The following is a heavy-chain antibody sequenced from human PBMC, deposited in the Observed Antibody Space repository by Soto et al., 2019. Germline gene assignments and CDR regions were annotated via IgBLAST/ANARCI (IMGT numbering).Heavy chain of an antibody. CDR3: ARFSTSCCSDFDY. D-gene: IGHD2-2*01. CDR1: AYTFTNYG. V-gene: IGHV1-69*13. CDR2: IIPIFGTA. Sequence: GASVKVSCKASAYTFTNYGISWVRQAPGQGLEWMGGIIPIFGTANYAQKFQGRVTITADESTSTAYMELSSLRSEDTAVYYCARFSTSCCSDFDYWGQGTLVTVSS. J-gene: IGHJ4*02.